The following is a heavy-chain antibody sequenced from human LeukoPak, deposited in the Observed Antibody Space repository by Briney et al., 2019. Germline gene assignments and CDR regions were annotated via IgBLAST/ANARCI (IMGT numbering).Heavy chain of an antibody. V-gene: IGHV4-59*01. Sequence: PSETLSLTCTVFGGSISSYYWSWIRQPPGKGLEWIGYIYYSGSTNYNPSLKSRVTISVDTSKNQFSLKLSSVTAADTAVYYCAREGNSGSYFDYWGQGTLVTVSS. D-gene: IGHD1-26*01. CDR1: GGSISSYY. J-gene: IGHJ4*02. CDR2: IYYSGST. CDR3: AREGNSGSYFDY.